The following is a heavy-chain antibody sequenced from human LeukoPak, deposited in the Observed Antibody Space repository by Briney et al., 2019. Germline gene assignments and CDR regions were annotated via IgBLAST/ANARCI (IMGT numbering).Heavy chain of an antibody. D-gene: IGHD6-19*01. CDR1: GFTFSSYA. V-gene: IGHV3-30*04. Sequence: GGSLRLSCAASGFTFSSYAMHWVRQAPGKGLEWVAVISYDGSNKYYADSVKGRFTISRDNSENTLYLQMNSLRAEDTAVYYCARGIVYGSGWYAEYFQHWGQGTLVTVSS. CDR3: ARGIVYGSGWYAEYFQH. J-gene: IGHJ1*01. CDR2: ISYDGSNK.